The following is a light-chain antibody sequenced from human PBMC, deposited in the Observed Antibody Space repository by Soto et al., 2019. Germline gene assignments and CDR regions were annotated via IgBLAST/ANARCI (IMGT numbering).Light chain of an antibody. CDR2: RNN. V-gene: IGLV1-47*01. Sequence: QSVLTQPPSASGTPGQRVTISCSGSSSNIGSNYVYWYQQLPGTTPKLLIYRNNHRPSGVPDRFSGSKSGTCASLAISGLRFEDEDDYYCAAWDDSLSGVVFGGGTKLTVL. CDR3: AAWDDSLSGVV. J-gene: IGLJ2*01. CDR1: SSNIGSNY.